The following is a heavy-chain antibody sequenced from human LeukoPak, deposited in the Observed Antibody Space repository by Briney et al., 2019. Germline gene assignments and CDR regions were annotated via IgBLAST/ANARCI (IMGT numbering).Heavy chain of an antibody. CDR1: GFTFSSHW. Sequence: GGSLRLSCVASGFTFSSHWMHWVRQVPGKGLMWVSRIDGDGSRIHYGDSVKGRFTISRDNAKNTLYLQMTSLRGDDTAIYFCARDALGGRTKFDSWGHGSLVTVSS. D-gene: IGHD3-16*01. CDR2: IDGDGSRI. V-gene: IGHV3-74*01. CDR3: ARDALGGRTKFDS. J-gene: IGHJ4*01.